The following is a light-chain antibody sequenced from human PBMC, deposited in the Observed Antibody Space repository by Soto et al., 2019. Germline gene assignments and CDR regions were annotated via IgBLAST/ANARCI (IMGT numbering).Light chain of an antibody. CDR3: SSYAGSNNPYV. CDR1: SSNIGGNS. Sequence: QSVLTQPPSVSAAPGQRVTISCSGSSSNIGGNSVSWYQQLPGTAPKLLIYDDDKRPSGIPDRFSGSKSGTSATLGITGFQTGDEADYYCSSYAGSNNPYVFGTGTKVTVL. J-gene: IGLJ1*01. V-gene: IGLV1-51*01. CDR2: DDD.